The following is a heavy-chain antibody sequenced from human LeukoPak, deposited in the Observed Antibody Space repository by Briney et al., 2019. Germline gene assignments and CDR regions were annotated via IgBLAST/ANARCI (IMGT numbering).Heavy chain of an antibody. Sequence: GASVKVSCKASGYTFTSYDINWVRQATGQGLEWMGWMNPNSGNTGYAQKFQGRVTMTRNTSISTAYMELSSLRSEDTAVYYCVRGRRYCSSTSCRYYFDYWGQGTLVTVSS. CDR3: VRGRRYCSSTSCRYYFDY. CDR1: GYTFTSYD. V-gene: IGHV1-8*01. D-gene: IGHD2-2*01. CDR2: MNPNSGNT. J-gene: IGHJ4*02.